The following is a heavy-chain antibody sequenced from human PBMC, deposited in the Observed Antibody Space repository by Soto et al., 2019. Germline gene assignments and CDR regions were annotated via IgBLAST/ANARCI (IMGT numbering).Heavy chain of an antibody. D-gene: IGHD3-10*01. CDR1: GGSISSTSYY. CDR2: FYYSGST. V-gene: IGHV4-39*01. CDR3: ARQVVDGTVAGSGSFDH. Sequence: SETLSLTCTVSGGSISSTSYYWVWIRQPPGKGLEWIGSFYYSGSTYYNPSLKSRVTISGDTSESKFSLKRSSVTAADTAVYYCARQVVDGTVAGSGSFDHWGQGTLVTVSS. J-gene: IGHJ4*02.